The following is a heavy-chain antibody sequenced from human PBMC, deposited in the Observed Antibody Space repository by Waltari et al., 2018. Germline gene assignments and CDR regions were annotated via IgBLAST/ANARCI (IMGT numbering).Heavy chain of an antibody. CDR1: GGSISSGDYY. CDR3: ARVNNYNWKYYFDY. V-gene: IGHV4-30-4*08. D-gene: IGHD1-20*01. Sequence: QVQLQESGPGLVKPSQTLSLTCTVSGGSISSGDYYWSWIRQPPGKGLEWIGYIYYSGSTYYNPALKSRVTIAVDTSKNQFSLKLSSVTAADTAVYYCARVNNYNWKYYFDYWGQGTLVTVSS. J-gene: IGHJ4*02. CDR2: IYYSGST.